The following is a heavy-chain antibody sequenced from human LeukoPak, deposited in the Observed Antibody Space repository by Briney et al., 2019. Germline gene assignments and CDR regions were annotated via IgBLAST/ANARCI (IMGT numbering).Heavy chain of an antibody. D-gene: IGHD5-18*01. J-gene: IGHJ4*02. CDR2: ISSSSSTI. V-gene: IGHV3-48*04. CDR3: ARYGGIDY. CDR1: GFTFSSYS. Sequence: GGSLRLSCAASGFTFSSYSMSWVRQAPGKGLEWVSYISSSSSTIYYADSVKGRFTISRDNAKNSLYLQMNSLRAEDTAVYYCARYGGIDYWGQGTLVTVSS.